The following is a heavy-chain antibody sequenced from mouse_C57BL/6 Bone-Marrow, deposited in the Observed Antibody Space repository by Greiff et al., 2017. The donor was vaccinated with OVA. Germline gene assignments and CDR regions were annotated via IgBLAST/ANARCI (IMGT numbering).Heavy chain of an antibody. Sequence: VQLQQSGPELVKPGASVKISCKASGYTFTDYYMNWVKQNHGKSLEWIGDINPNNGGTSYNQKFKGKATLTVDKSSSTAYMELRSLTSEDSAVYYCARRQLRLRFSFAYWGQGTLVTVSA. CDR1: GYTFTDYY. CDR3: ARRQLRLRFSFAY. CDR2: INPNNGGT. D-gene: IGHD3-2*02. J-gene: IGHJ3*01. V-gene: IGHV1-26*01.